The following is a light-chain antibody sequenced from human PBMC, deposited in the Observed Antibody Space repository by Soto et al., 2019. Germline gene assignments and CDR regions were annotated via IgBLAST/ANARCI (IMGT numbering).Light chain of an antibody. CDR2: DAS. J-gene: IGKJ1*01. CDR3: QQYHYWWT. CDR1: QSISSH. Sequence: EIVMTQSPATLSVSPGETATLSCRASQSISSHLAWYQQKPGQAPRLLMHDASARATGIPARFSGSGSGTEFTLTISSLQSEDFVVYYCQQYHYWWTFGQGTKVEIK. V-gene: IGKV3-15*01.